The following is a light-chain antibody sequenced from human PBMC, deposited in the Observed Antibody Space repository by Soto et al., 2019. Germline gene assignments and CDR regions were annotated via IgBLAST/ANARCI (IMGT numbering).Light chain of an antibody. CDR2: SNN. V-gene: IGLV1-44*01. CDR1: SSNIGINT. Sequence: QSVLTQPPSASGTPGQRVTISCSGSSSNIGINTVNWYQQLPGSAPKLLMYSNNQRPSGVPDRFSGSKSGTSASLAISGLQSEDEADYYCAAWDDRLNGHVLFGGGTKVTVL. J-gene: IGLJ2*01. CDR3: AAWDDRLNGHVL.